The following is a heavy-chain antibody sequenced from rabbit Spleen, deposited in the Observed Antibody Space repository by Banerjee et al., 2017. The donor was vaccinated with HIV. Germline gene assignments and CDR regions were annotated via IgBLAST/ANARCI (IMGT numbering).Heavy chain of an antibody. D-gene: IGHD8-1*01. CDR2: IDTGSSGFT. Sequence: QSLEESGGDLVKPGASLTLTCTASGFSLSYNAMCWVRQAPGKGLEWIACIDTGSSGFTYFASWAKGRFTISKTSSTTVTLQMTSLTAADTATYFCARDTGSSFSSYGMDLWGPGTLVTVS. J-gene: IGHJ6*01. CDR3: ARDTGSSFSSYGMDL. CDR1: GFSLSYNA. V-gene: IGHV1S40*01.